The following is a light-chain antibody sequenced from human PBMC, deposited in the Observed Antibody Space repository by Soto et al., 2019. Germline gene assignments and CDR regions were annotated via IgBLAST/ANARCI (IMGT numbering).Light chain of an antibody. CDR3: KQYGSSGK. CDR1: QSVSNNY. Sequence: EIVLTHSPFTLSLSPVEGATLSCRASQSVSNNYLAWYQQKPGQAPRLLIYGASNRATGIPDRFSGSGSGKDFTLTISRLEPEDFAVYYCKQYGSSGKFGQGTKVDIK. J-gene: IGKJ1*01. V-gene: IGKV3-20*01. CDR2: GAS.